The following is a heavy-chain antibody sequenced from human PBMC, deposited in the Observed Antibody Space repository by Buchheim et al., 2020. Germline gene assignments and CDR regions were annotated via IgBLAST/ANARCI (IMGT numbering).Heavy chain of an antibody. CDR1: GFAFSAAA. J-gene: IGHJ4*02. CDR3: TTRGFTAASDY. V-gene: IGHV3-15*01. Sequence: EVQLVESGGGLVQPGESLKLSCVGSGFAFSAAAMHWVRQAPGKGLEWVGRIKSKTDGGTTDYAAPVKGRFTISRDDSKNTLYLQMNSLKTEDTAVYYCTTRGFTAASDYWGQGTL. CDR2: IKSKTDGGTT. D-gene: IGHD6-25*01.